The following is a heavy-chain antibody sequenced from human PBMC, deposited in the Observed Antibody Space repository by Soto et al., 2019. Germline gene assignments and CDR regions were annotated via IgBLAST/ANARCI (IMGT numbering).Heavy chain of an antibody. CDR2: THYSGIT. CDR3: ATGGASSKGFET. CDR1: GDSIKKYY. Sequence: QVQLQESGPGLVKPSETLSLTCSVSGDSIKKYYWSWIRQPPGKGLEWIAFTHYSGITNYNPSLRSRDTISAAKPTNQDALNVSAMTAADTAGYYCATGGASSKGFETWGQGTLATVSS. J-gene: IGHJ5*02. V-gene: IGHV4-59*01.